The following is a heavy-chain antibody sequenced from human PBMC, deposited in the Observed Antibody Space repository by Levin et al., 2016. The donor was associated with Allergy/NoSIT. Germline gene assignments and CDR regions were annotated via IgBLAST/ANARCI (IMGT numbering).Heavy chain of an antibody. J-gene: IGHJ3*02. CDR3: ARGTMVTLFDI. D-gene: IGHD4/OR15-4a*01. V-gene: IGHV1-8*01. CDR2: MNPNSGNT. Sequence: WVRQAPGQGLEWMGWMNPNSGNTGYAQKFQGRVTMTRNTSISTAYMELSSLRSEDTAVYYCARGTMVTLFDIWGQGTMVTVSS.